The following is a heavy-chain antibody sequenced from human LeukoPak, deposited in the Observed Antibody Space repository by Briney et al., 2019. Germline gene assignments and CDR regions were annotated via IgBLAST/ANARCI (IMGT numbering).Heavy chain of an antibody. CDR3: AKERKLLPFDC. Sequence: PGGSLRLSCAASGFTFSSYAMHWVRQAPGKGLEWVAVISYDGSNKYYADSVKGRFTISRDNSKNMLYLQMNSLRVEDTAVYYCAKERKLLPFDCWGQGTLVTVSS. CDR1: GFTFSSYA. CDR2: ISYDGSNK. D-gene: IGHD2-15*01. J-gene: IGHJ4*02. V-gene: IGHV3-30-3*01.